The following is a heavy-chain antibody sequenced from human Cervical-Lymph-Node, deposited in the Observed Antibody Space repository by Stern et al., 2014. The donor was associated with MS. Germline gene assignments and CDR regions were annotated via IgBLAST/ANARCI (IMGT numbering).Heavy chain of an antibody. CDR2: IWYDGSNK. J-gene: IGHJ4*02. CDR3: ASAYSSSQALDY. D-gene: IGHD6-13*01. V-gene: IGHV3-33*01. Sequence: QVQLVESGGGVVQPGRSLRLSCAASGFTFSSYGMHWVRQAPGKGLEWVAVIWYDGSNKYYADSVKGRFTISRDNSKNTLYLQMNSLRAEDTAVYYCASAYSSSQALDYWGQGTLVTVSS. CDR1: GFTFSSYG.